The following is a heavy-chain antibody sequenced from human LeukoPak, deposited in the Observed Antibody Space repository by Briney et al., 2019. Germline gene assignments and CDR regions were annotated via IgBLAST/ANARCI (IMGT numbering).Heavy chain of an antibody. V-gene: IGHV3-53*01. D-gene: IGHD3-3*01. CDR3: ARGRGDFWSGYWLGYYFDY. CDR1: GFTVSSNY. J-gene: IGHJ4*02. Sequence: PGGSLRLSCAASGFTVSSNYMSWVRQAPGKGLEWASVIYSGGSTYYADSVKGRFTISRDNSKNTLYLQMNSLRAEDTAVYYCARGRGDFWSGYWLGYYFDYWGQGTLVTVSS. CDR2: IYSGGST.